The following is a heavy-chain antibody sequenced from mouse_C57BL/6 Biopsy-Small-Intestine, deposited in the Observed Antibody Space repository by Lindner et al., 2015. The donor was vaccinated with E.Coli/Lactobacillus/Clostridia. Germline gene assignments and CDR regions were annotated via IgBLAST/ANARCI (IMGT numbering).Heavy chain of an antibody. Sequence: VQLQESGAELVRPGTSVKMSCKASGYTFTNYWIGWAKQRPGHGLEWIGDIYPGGGYTNYNEKFKDKATLTADKSSSTAYMQFSSLTSEDSAIYYCARSNWDAMDYWGQGTSVTVSS. CDR3: ARSNWDAMDY. D-gene: IGHD4-1*01. V-gene: IGHV1-63*01. J-gene: IGHJ4*01. CDR2: IYPGGGYT. CDR1: GYTFTNYW.